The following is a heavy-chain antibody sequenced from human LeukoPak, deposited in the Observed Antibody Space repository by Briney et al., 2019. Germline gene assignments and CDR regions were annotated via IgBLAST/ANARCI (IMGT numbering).Heavy chain of an antibody. CDR3: ARCLYSSSWYWFDP. D-gene: IGHD6-13*01. V-gene: IGHV4-34*01. CDR1: GGSFSGYY. Sequence: SETLSLTCAVYGGSFSGYYGSWIRQPPGKGLEWIGEINHSGSTNYNPSLKSRVTISVDTSKNQFSLKLSSVTAAGTAVYYCARCLYSSSWYWFDPWGQGTLVTVSS. J-gene: IGHJ5*02. CDR2: INHSGST.